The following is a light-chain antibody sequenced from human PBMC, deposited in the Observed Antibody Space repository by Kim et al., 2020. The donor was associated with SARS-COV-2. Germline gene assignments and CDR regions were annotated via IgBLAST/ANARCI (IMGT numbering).Light chain of an antibody. CDR2: EVS. CDR1: SRDVGSYDR. Sequence: GQSVPISCPGTSRDVGSYDRVSWYQQPPGTAPKVMIYEVSNRPSGVPDRFSGSKSGNTASLTISGLQAEDEADYYCSSYTSNSTWVFGGGTQLTVL. J-gene: IGLJ3*02. V-gene: IGLV2-18*02. CDR3: SSYTSNSTWV.